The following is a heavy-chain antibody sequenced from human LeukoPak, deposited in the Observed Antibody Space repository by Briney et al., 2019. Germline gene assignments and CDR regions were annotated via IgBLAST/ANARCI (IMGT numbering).Heavy chain of an antibody. CDR2: SYHAGNT. Sequence: SETLSLTCSVSGDSISSGAYYWSWIRQRPGTGLEWIAGSYHAGNTDHNPSLESRVTMSIDTSRNQFSLQLSSVTAADTAVYYCARDISTQKASSGPFDPWGQGILVTVSS. CDR3: ARDISTQKASSGPFDP. D-gene: IGHD2-2*01. CDR1: GDSISSGAYY. J-gene: IGHJ5*02. V-gene: IGHV4-31*03.